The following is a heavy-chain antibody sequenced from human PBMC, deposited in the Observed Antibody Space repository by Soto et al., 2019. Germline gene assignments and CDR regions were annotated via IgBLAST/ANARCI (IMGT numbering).Heavy chain of an antibody. CDR3: ARDITVTHYYYYGMDV. V-gene: IGHV3-23*01. CDR1: GFTFTSYA. CDR2: ISSGGST. Sequence: GGSLRLSCAASGFTFTSYAMGWVRQAPGKGLEWVSVISSGGSTYYADSVRGRFTISRDNSKNTLYLQMNSLRAEDTAVYYCARDITVTHYYYYGMDVWGQGTTVTVSS. J-gene: IGHJ6*02. D-gene: IGHD4-4*01.